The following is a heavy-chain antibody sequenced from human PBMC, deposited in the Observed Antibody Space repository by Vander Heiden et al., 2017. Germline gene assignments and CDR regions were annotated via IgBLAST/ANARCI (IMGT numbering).Heavy chain of an antibody. CDR2: IRPQTGGT. Sequence: GYTFNDYYIQWIRQAPGQGPEWVGWIRPQTGGTNYAQRFKGRVTMTRDTSTQTVYMDLSSLRSDDTAVYYCARMRGLRLRYQYYGLDVWGQGTMLTVSS. CDR3: ARMRGLRLRYQYYGLDV. J-gene: IGHJ6*02. D-gene: IGHD3-10*01. V-gene: IGHV1-2*02. CDR1: GYTFNDYY.